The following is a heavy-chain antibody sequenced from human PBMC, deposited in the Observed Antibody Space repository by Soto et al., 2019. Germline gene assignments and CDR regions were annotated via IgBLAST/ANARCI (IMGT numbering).Heavy chain of an antibody. CDR3: ASLTSAVTAAGWWWTFDI. D-gene: IGHD2-21*01. CDR2: ITADNGNT. J-gene: IGHJ4*02. Sequence: QVQLVQSGAEMKKPGASVRVSCKASGYTFPNFNITWVRQAPGQGLEWMGWITADNGNTNYAQKLKGRFTMTTNTSTTTAYMELRSLRADDTSVYYCASLTSAVTAAGWWWTFDIWGQGTLITVSS. V-gene: IGHV1-18*01. CDR1: GYTFPNFN.